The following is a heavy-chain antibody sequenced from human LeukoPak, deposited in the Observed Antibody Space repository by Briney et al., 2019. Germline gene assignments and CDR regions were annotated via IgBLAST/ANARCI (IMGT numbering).Heavy chain of an antibody. D-gene: IGHD3-10*01. J-gene: IGHJ4*02. CDR1: GGSISSYY. CDR2: IYTSGST. Sequence: SETLSLTCTVSGGSISSYYWSWIRQPAGKGLEWIGRIYTSGSTNYNPSLKSRVTMSVDTSKNQFSLKLSSVTAADTAVYYCAREFYGSGSYGGNLDYWGQGTLVTVSS. V-gene: IGHV4-4*07. CDR3: AREFYGSGSYGGNLDY.